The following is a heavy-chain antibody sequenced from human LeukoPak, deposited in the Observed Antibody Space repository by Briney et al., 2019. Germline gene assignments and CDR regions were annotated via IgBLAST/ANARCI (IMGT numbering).Heavy chain of an antibody. J-gene: IGHJ4*02. V-gene: IGHV3-74*01. CDR3: ARDAYPKYGSGSPGLDY. Sequence: GGSLRLSCAASGFTFSSYWMHWVRQAPGKGLVWVSRINSDGSSTSYADSVKGRFTISRDNAKNSLYLQMTSLRAADTAIYYCARDAYPKYGSGSPGLDYWGQGTLVTVSS. CDR1: GFTFSSYW. D-gene: IGHD3-10*01. CDR2: INSDGSST.